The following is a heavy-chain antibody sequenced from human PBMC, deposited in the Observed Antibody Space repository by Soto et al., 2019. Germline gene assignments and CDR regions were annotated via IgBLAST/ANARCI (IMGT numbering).Heavy chain of an antibody. J-gene: IGHJ4*02. D-gene: IGHD6-19*01. V-gene: IGHV3-23*01. CDR1: GFTFSSYA. CDR3: AISNRYSSGWYLGY. Sequence: GGSLRLSCAASGFTFSSYAMSWVRQAPGKGLEWVSAISGSGGSTYYADSVKGRFTISRDNSKNTLYLQMNSLRAEDTAVYYCAISNRYSSGWYLGYWGQGTLVTSPQ. CDR2: ISGSGGST.